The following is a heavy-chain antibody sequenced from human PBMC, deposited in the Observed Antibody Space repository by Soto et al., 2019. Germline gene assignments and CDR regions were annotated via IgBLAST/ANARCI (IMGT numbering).Heavy chain of an antibody. D-gene: IGHD6-19*01. CDR3: AKAHSSGWSHFDY. J-gene: IGHJ4*02. CDR2: ISGNSGSI. V-gene: IGHV3-9*01. Sequence: EVQLVESGGGLVQPGRSLRLSCAASGFTFDDYAMHWVRQAPGKGLEWVSGISGNSGSIGYADSEKGRFTISRDNAKNSLYLQMNSLRAEDTALYYCAKAHSSGWSHFDYWGQGTLVTVSS. CDR1: GFTFDDYA.